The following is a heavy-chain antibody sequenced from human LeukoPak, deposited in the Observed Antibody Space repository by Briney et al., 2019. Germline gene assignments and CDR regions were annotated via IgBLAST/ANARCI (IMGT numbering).Heavy chain of an antibody. CDR3: ARVIAVAGKKGFDY. CDR2: INPNSGGT. V-gene: IGHV1-2*02. CDR1: GYTFTGYY. Sequence: ASVKVSCKASGYTFTGYYMHWVRQAPGQGLEWMGWINPNSGGTNYAQKFQGRVTMTRDTSISTAYMELSRLRSDDTAVYYCARVIAVAGKKGFDYWGQGTLVTVSS. D-gene: IGHD6-19*01. J-gene: IGHJ4*02.